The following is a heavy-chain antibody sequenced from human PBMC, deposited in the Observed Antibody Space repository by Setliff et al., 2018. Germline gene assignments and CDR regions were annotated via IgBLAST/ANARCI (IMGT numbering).Heavy chain of an antibody. J-gene: IGHJ4*02. Sequence: SETLSLTCTVTGDTIYNYFWSWIRQSPGTGLEWIGYIHTTESTNYNPSLKSRVTISIDTSKSQFSLNLNSVTAADAAMYYCAGGLNSVSWTFTYWGQGTLVTVSS. CDR2: IHTTEST. CDR3: AGGLNSVSWTFTY. V-gene: IGHV4-4*08. CDR1: GDTIYNYF. D-gene: IGHD2-15*01.